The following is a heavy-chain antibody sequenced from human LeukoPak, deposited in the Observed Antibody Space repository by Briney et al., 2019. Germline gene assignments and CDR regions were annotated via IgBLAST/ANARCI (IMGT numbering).Heavy chain of an antibody. CDR1: GFTVSSNY. Sequence: GGSLRLSCAVSGFTVSSNYMSWVRQAPGKGLEWVSVIYSGGSTYYADSVKGRFTISRDNSKNTLYLQMNSLRAEDTAVYYCARDLGVAAAGEGYWGQGTLVTVSS. CDR2: IYSGGST. V-gene: IGHV3-53*01. CDR3: ARDLGVAAAGEGY. D-gene: IGHD6-13*01. J-gene: IGHJ4*02.